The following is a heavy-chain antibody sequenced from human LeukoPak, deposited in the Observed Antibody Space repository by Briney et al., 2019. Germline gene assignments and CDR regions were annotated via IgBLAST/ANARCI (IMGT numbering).Heavy chain of an antibody. CDR3: ARDRETTVTTIWFDP. CDR1: GGSISSYY. V-gene: IGHV4-4*07. J-gene: IGHJ5*02. CDR2: IYTSGST. Sequence: SETLSLTCTVSGGSISSYYWSWIRQPAGKGLEWIGRIYTSGSTNYNPSLKSRVTMSVDTSKNQFSLKLSSVTAADTAVYYCARDRETTVTTIWFDPWGQGTLVTVSS. D-gene: IGHD4-11*01.